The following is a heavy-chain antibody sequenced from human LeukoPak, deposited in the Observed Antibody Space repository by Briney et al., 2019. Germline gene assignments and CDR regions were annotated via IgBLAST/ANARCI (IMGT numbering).Heavy chain of an antibody. J-gene: IGHJ4*02. V-gene: IGHV4-59*01. D-gene: IGHD3-22*01. CDR2: TYYSGST. Sequence: PSETRSLTCIVSGGSIGSYYWSWIRQPPGKGLEWIGHTYYSGSTDYNPSLRSRVTISVDTSKNQFSLRLSSVTAADTAVYYCARDRSDGSGYYGYYFDYWGQGTLVSVSS. CDR1: GGSIGSYY. CDR3: ARDRSDGSGYYGYYFDY.